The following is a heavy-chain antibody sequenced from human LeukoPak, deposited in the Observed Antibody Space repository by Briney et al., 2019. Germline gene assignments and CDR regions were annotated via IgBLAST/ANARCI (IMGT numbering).Heavy chain of an antibody. CDR2: ISAYNGNT. CDR1: GYTFTSYG. V-gene: IGHV1-18*01. CDR3: ARVKLGNDAFDI. J-gene: IGHJ3*02. Sequence: ASVKFSCKASGYTFTSYGISWVRQAPGQGLAWMGWISAYNGNTNYAQKLQGRVTMTTDTSTSTAYMELRSLRSDDTAVYYCARVKLGNDAFDIWGQGTMVTVSS. D-gene: IGHD7-27*01.